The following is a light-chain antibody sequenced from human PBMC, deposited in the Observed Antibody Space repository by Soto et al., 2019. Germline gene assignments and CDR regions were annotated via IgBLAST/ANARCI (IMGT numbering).Light chain of an antibody. J-gene: IGLJ1*01. Sequence: QSALTQPASVSGSPGQSITISCTGTSSDVGGYNYVSWYQQHPGKAPKLMIYEVSNRPSGVSNRCSGSKSGNTASLTISGRQAEDEADYYCSSYTSSSPYVFGTGTKLTVL. CDR3: SSYTSSSPYV. CDR1: SSDVGGYNY. V-gene: IGLV2-14*01. CDR2: EVS.